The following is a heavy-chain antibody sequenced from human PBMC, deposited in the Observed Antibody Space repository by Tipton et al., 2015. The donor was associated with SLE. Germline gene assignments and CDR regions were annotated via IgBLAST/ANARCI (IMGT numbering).Heavy chain of an antibody. Sequence: TLSLTCTVSGGSISSYYWSWIRQPAGKGLEWIGRIYTSGSTHYNPALKSRVTMSVDTSKNQFSLKLSSVTAADTAVYYCARGGAYYYYGMDVWGQGTTGTVSS. D-gene: IGHD3-16*01. CDR1: GGSISSYY. J-gene: IGHJ6*02. CDR3: ARGGAYYYYGMDV. V-gene: IGHV4-4*07. CDR2: IYTSGST.